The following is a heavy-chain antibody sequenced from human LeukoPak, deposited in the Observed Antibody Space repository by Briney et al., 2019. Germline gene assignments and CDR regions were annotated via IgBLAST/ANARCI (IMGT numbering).Heavy chain of an antibody. D-gene: IGHD3-10*01. CDR2: ISCSGDHT. V-gene: IGHV3-23*01. J-gene: IGHJ6*02. Sequence: GGSLRLSCAASGFTFSSYAMTWVRQAPGRGLEWVSAISCSGDHTFYADSVQGRFTISRDNSRNTLYLQMNSLGVDDTAVYYCAKRVTMVRGVLGGGMDVWGQGTTVTVSS. CDR3: AKRVTMVRGVLGGGMDV. CDR1: GFTFSSYA.